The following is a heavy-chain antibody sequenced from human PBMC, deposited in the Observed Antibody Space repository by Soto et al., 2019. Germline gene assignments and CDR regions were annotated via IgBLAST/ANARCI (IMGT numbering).Heavy chain of an antibody. J-gene: IGHJ6*02. CDR2: IYSGGST. CDR3: ARVPTIFGVVTTYYGKHV. V-gene: IGHV3-53*01. D-gene: IGHD3-3*01. CDR1: GFTVSSNY. Sequence: EVQLVESGGGLIQPGGSLRLSCAASGFTVSSNYMSWVRQAPGKGLEWVSVIYSGGSTYYADSVKGRFTISRDNSKKTLHLKMNSLRVEDTAVYYCARVPTIFGVVTTYYGKHVWGRGTTVTVSS.